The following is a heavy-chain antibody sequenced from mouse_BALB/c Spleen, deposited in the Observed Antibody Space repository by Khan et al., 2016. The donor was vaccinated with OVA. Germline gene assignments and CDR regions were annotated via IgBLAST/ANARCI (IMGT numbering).Heavy chain of an antibody. D-gene: IGHD2-4*01. CDR2: ISSGGSYT. CDR3: ASESRTMITHYFDY. Sequence: EVELVESGGGLVKPGGSLKLSCAASGFTFSNYAMSWVRQSPEKRLEWVATISSGGSYTYYPDSVKGRLTISRDNAKNTLYLQMSSLRSEDTAMYYCASESRTMITHYFDYWGQGTTLTVSS. CDR1: GFTFSNYA. V-gene: IGHV5-9-3*01. J-gene: IGHJ2*01.